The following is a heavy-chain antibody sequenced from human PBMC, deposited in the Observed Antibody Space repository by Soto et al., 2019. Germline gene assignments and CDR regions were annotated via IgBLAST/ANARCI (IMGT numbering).Heavy chain of an antibody. V-gene: IGHV3-33*01. D-gene: IGHD5-18*01. CDR1: GFTFSSYG. CDR2: IWYDGSNK. J-gene: IGHJ6*02. Sequence: QVQLVESGGGVVQPGRSLRLSCAASGFTFSSYGMHWVRQAPGKGLEWVAVIWYDGSNKYYADSVKGRFTISRDNSKNTLYQQMNSLRAEDTAVYYCARAYGDTAMVIVFYYGMDVWGQGTTVTVSS. CDR3: ARAYGDTAMVIVFYYGMDV.